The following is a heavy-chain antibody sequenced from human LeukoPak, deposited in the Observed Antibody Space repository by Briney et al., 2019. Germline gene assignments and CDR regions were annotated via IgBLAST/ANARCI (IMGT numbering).Heavy chain of an antibody. CDR1: GGSFSGFY. V-gene: IGHV4-34*01. CDR2: IHHSGST. Sequence: SETLSLTCAVYGGSFSGFYWSWIRQPPGKGLEWIGEIHHSGSTNYNPSLKSRVTISVDTSKNQFSLKLSSVTAADTAVYYCARMREIAATSISGGDYWGQGTLVTVSS. D-gene: IGHD6-13*01. J-gene: IGHJ4*02. CDR3: ARMREIAATSISGGDY.